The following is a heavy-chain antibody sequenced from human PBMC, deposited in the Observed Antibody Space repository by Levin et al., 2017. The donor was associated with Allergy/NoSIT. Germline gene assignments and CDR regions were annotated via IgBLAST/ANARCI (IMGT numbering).Heavy chain of an antibody. D-gene: IGHD2-2*01. J-gene: IGHJ4*02. CDR1: GFTFDDYG. Sequence: HGESLKISCAASGFTFDDYGMSWVRQAPGKGLEWVSGINWNGGSTGYADSVKGRFTISRDNAKNSLYLQMNSLRAEDTALYYCARTRGLKLVPAATPDYWGQGTLVTVSS. CDR2: INWNGGST. CDR3: ARTRGLKLVPAATPDY. V-gene: IGHV3-20*04.